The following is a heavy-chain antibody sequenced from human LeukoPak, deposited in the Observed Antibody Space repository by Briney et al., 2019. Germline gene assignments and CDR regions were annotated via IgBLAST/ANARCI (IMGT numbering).Heavy chain of an antibody. J-gene: IGHJ4*02. CDR2: IYSGGST. CDR3: ARRAGGYSHPYDY. Sequence: AGGSLRLSCAASGFTFSSYVMSWVRQAPGKGLEWVSLIYSGGSTYYADSVKGRFTISRDNSKNTLYLQMNSLRAEDTAVYYCARRAGGYSHPYDYWGQGTLVTVSS. CDR1: GFTFSSYV. D-gene: IGHD4-23*01. V-gene: IGHV3-53*01.